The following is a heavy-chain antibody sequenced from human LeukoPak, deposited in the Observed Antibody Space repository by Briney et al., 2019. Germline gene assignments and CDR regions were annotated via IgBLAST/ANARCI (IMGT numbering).Heavy chain of an antibody. CDR1: GGSFSGYY. J-gene: IGHJ4*02. Sequence: SETLSLTCAVYGGSFSGYYWSWLRQPPGKGLEWIGEINHSGSTNYNPSLKSRVTISVDMSKNQFSLKLSSVTAADTAVYYCARGLTYYDFWSGYPRDKYYFDYWGQGTLVTVSS. CDR2: INHSGST. CDR3: ARGLTYYDFWSGYPRDKYYFDY. D-gene: IGHD3-3*01. V-gene: IGHV4-34*01.